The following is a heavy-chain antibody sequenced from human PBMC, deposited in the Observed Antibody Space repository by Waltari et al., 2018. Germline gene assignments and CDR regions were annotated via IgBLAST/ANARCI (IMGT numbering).Heavy chain of an antibody. CDR2: ISGPAVNT. Sequence: EVQLLESGGGLVQPGGSLRLSCAASGFTFVTSAMPWVRQAPGKGVEGVSSISGPAVNTLYAEAVKGRCANSRDNSKKTLYLQINGRTADDTAVYYCAKVAGIAAAEFHFDFWGRGTLVTVSS. J-gene: IGHJ4*02. CDR3: AKVAGIAAAEFHFDF. CDR1: GFTFVTSA. D-gene: IGHD6-13*01. V-gene: IGHV3-23*01.